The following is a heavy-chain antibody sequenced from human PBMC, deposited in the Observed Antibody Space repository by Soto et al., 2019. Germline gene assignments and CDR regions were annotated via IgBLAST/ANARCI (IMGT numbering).Heavy chain of an antibody. V-gene: IGHV4-39*02. CDR2: INYSGTT. Sequence: SETLSLTCTVAGGSITSSSYYWSWIRQPPGEGLEWIGNINYSGTTYYNPSLESRVSISVDTSKNHFSLKLSSVTAADTAVYYCARREASAGISPWFDPWGQGTLVTVSS. D-gene: IGHD6-13*01. CDR3: ARREASAGISPWFDP. J-gene: IGHJ5*02. CDR1: GGSITSSSYY.